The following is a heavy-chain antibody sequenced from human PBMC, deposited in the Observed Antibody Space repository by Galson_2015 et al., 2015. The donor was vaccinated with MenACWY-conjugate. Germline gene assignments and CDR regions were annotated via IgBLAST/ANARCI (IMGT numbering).Heavy chain of an antibody. Sequence: SLRLSCAASGFSFSGSWMSWVRQAPGKGLEWVANIKQDASEMYYADSVKGRFTISRDNSKNTISLQMNGLTTEDTAVYFCARVLSNGWTRQFGYWGQGTLVAVSS. V-gene: IGHV3-7*01. CDR3: ARVLSNGWTRQFGY. CDR2: IKQDASEM. J-gene: IGHJ4*02. D-gene: IGHD6-19*01. CDR1: GFSFSGSW.